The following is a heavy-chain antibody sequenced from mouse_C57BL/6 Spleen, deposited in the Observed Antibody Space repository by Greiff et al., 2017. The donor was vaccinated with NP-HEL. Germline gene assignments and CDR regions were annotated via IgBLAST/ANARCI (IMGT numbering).Heavy chain of an antibody. D-gene: IGHD2-3*01. CDR3: ARQRDDGYYWYFDV. Sequence: EVKLMESGGGLVKPGGSLKLSCAASGFTFSSYTMSWVRQTPEKRLEWVATISGGGGNTYYPDSVKGRFTISRDNAKNTLYLQMSSLRSEDTALYYCARQRDDGYYWYFDVWGTGTTVTVSS. CDR2: ISGGGGNT. CDR1: GFTFSSYT. J-gene: IGHJ1*03. V-gene: IGHV5-9*01.